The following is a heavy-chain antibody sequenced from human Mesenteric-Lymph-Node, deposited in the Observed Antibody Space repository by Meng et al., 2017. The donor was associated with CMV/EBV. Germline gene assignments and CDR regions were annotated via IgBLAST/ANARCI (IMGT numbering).Heavy chain of an antibody. D-gene: IGHD2-2*01. CDR3: AKDDIVVVPAA. Sequence: GESLKISCVGSGFPFSSYWMSWVRQAPGKGLEWVASIQPDGTATVKADGSNKYYVGSVKGRFAISRHNVQNTLYLQMNSLRVEDTAVYYCAKDDIVVVPAAWGQGTLVTVSS. V-gene: IGHV3-7*01. J-gene: IGHJ4*02. CDR1: GFPFSSYW. CDR2: IQPDGTATVKADGSNK.